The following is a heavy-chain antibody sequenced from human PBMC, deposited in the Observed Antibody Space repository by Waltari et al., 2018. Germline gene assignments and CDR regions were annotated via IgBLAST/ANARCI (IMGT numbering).Heavy chain of an antibody. J-gene: IGHJ4*02. Sequence: QVQLVQSGAEVKKPGASVKVSCKASGYTFTSYAMHWVRQAPGQRLEWMGWINAGNGNTKYSQKFQGRVTITRDTSASTAYMELSSLRSEDTAVYYCARDRDSREYRGMDYWGQGTLVTVSS. CDR3: ARDRDSREYRGMDY. D-gene: IGHD6-13*01. CDR1: GYTFTSYA. CDR2: INAGNGNT. V-gene: IGHV1-3*01.